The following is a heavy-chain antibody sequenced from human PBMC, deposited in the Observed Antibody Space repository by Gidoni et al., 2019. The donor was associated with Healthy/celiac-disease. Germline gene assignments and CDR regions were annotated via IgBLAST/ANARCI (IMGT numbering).Heavy chain of an antibody. CDR3: AKEIGYYDSSGRYFDY. J-gene: IGHJ4*02. D-gene: IGHD3-22*01. Sequence: EVQLLESGGGLVQPGGSLRLSCAASGFTFSSYAMSWVRQAPGKGLEWVSAISGSGGSTYYADSVKGRFTISRDNSKNTLYLQMNSLRAEDTAVYYCAKEIGYYDSSGRYFDYWGQGTLVTVSS. V-gene: IGHV3-23*01. CDR1: GFTFSSYA. CDR2: ISGSGGST.